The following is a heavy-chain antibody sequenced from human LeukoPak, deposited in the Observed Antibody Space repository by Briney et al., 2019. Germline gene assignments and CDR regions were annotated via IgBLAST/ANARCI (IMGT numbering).Heavy chain of an antibody. CDR3: SRAVRVSGDAFDF. CDR2: IRNKDYGETT. Sequence: GRSLRLSCSTSGFTFGDYPMSWFRQAPGKGLEWVAYIRNKDYGETTEYAASVKGRSTISRDDSESIAYLQIHSLKAEDTGVYYCSRAVRVSGDAFDFWGQGTMVTVSS. CDR1: GFTFGDYP. J-gene: IGHJ3*01. V-gene: IGHV3-49*03.